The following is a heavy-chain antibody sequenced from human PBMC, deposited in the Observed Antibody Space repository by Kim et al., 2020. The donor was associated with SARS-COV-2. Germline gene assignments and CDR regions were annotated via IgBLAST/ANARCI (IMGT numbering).Heavy chain of an antibody. V-gene: IGHV4-34*01. J-gene: IGHJ4*02. CDR3: AIRPSSITIFGRFGPTPYSD. D-gene: IGHD3-3*01. CDR2: INHSGST. Sequence: SETLSLTCAVYGGSFSGYYWSWIRQPPGKGLEWIGEINHSGSTNYNPSLKSRVTISVDTSKNQFSLKLSSVTAADTAVYYCAIRPSSITIFGRFGPTPYSDWGQGTLVTVSS. CDR1: GGSFSGYY.